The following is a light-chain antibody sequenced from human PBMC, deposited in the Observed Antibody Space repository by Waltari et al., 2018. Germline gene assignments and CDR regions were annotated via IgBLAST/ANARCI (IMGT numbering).Light chain of an antibody. CDR1: HLGAKY. V-gene: IGLV3-1*01. Sequence: SYELTQPPSVSVSPGQTASITCSGDHLGAKYVCWYQQKPGQSPVLVIHQSTKRPSGIPERISGSNSGNTATLTISGTQAMDEADYYCKAWDSTSVVFGGGTKLSVL. CDR3: KAWDSTSVV. CDR2: QST. J-gene: IGLJ2*01.